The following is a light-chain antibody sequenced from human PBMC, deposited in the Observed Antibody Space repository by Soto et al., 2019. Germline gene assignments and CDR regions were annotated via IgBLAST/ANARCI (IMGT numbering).Light chain of an antibody. CDR1: QSVSSY. CDR3: QQRSNWRRT. V-gene: IGKV3-11*01. Sequence: EIVLTQSPATLSLSPGERATLSCRASQSVSSYLAWYQQKPGQAPRLLIYDASNRATGIPARFSGSGPGTDLTLTISSLEPEDFAVYYCQQRSNWRRTFGQGTKVEIK. J-gene: IGKJ1*01. CDR2: DAS.